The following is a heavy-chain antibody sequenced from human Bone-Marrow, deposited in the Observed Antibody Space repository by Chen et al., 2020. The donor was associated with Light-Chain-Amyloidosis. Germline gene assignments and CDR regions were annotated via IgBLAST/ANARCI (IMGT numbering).Heavy chain of an antibody. CDR1: GFTFSRYA. V-gene: IGHV3-30-3*01. CDR2: ISYDGYNK. D-gene: IGHD4-17*01. J-gene: IGHJ2*01. CDR3: ARDYGDFDWYFDL. Sequence: QVQLVESGGGVVQPGRSLRLSCAASGFTFSRYAMHCVRQAPGKGLEWVAVISYDGYNKYYADSVKGRFTISRDNSRNTLSLQMSSLRAEDTAVYYCARDYGDFDWYFDLWGRGTLVTVSS.